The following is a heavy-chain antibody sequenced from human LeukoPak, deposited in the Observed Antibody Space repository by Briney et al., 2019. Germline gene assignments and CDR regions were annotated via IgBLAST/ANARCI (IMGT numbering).Heavy chain of an antibody. V-gene: IGHV3-30*04. Sequence: GGSLRLSCAASGFTFSGYAMHWVRQAPGKGLEWLTVISTDGNDKHYADSVKGRFTISRDNSKYTLYLQMNSLRTEDTAVYYCAKGQAITGRNLFDPWGQGTLVTVSS. J-gene: IGHJ5*02. D-gene: IGHD1-20*01. CDR2: ISTDGNDK. CDR3: AKGQAITGRNLFDP. CDR1: GFTFSGYA.